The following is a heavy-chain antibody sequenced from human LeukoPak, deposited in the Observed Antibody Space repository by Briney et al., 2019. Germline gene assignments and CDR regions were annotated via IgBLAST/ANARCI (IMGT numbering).Heavy chain of an antibody. V-gene: IGHV1-18*01. Sequence: GASVKVSCKISAYTLSSNGISWLRQAPGQGLEWMGWISAYNGRTDYAQKFQGRVTVTTDTATRTAYMELRSLKSDDTAVYYCARHQGELRHYYYAMDVWGQGTRVTVAS. CDR3: ARHQGELRHYYYAMDV. CDR1: AYTLSSNG. J-gene: IGHJ6*02. D-gene: IGHD1-26*01. CDR2: ISAYNGRT.